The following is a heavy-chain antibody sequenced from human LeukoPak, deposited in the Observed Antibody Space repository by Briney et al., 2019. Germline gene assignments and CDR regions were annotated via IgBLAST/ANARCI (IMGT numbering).Heavy chain of an antibody. D-gene: IGHD6-6*01. Sequence: PGGSLRLSCAASGFTFSSYSMNWVRQAPGKGLEWVSSISSSSSYIYYADSVKGRFTSSRDNAKNSLYLQMNSLRADDTAVYYCARDRHRSSSLDYWGQGTLVTVSS. V-gene: IGHV3-21*01. J-gene: IGHJ4*02. CDR1: GFTFSSYS. CDR2: ISSSSSYI. CDR3: ARDRHRSSSLDY.